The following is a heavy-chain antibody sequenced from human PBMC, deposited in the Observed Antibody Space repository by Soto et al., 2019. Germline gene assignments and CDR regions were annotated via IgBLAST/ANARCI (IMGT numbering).Heavy chain of an antibody. J-gene: IGHJ4*02. D-gene: IGHD3-22*01. Sequence: PSETLSLTCAVSVVSISSSNWWSWVRQPPGKGLEWIGEIYHSGSTNYNPSLKSRVTISVDKSKNQFSLKLSSVTAADTAVYYCARSADYYESSGVFEYWGQGTLVIVSS. V-gene: IGHV4-4*02. CDR3: ARSADYYESSGVFEY. CDR1: VVSISSSNW. CDR2: IYHSGST.